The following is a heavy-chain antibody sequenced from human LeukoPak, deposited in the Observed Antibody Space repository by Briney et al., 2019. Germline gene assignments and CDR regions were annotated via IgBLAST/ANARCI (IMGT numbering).Heavy chain of an antibody. Sequence: GASVEVSCKASGYTFTSYGISWVRQAPGQGLEWMGGIIPIFGTANYAQKFQGRVTITADESTSTAYMELSSLRSEDTAVYYCARVHPGGTGIPDYYYYYYGMDVWGQGTTVTVSS. V-gene: IGHV1-69*13. D-gene: IGHD2-21*01. J-gene: IGHJ6*02. CDR3: ARVHPGGTGIPDYYYYYYGMDV. CDR1: GYTFTSYG. CDR2: IIPIFGTA.